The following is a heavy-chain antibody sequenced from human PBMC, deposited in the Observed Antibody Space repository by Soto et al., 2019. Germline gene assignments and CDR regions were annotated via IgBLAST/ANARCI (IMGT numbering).Heavy chain of an antibody. CDR1: GFSVSSTY. V-gene: IGHV3-53*01. CDR2: LYKNDDT. J-gene: IGHJ1*01. D-gene: IGHD4-17*01. Sequence: EVQLVESGGGLIQPGGSLRLSCKASGFSVSSTYMSWVRQVPGKGLEWVSSLYKNDDTYYAESVRGRFTISRDSYKNSLYLQMSSLSADDTAVYYCARALGTVTKDFWGQGTLVTVSS. CDR3: ARALGTVTKDF.